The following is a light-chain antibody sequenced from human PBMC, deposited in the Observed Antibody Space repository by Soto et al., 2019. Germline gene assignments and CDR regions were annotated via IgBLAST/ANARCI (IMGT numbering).Light chain of an antibody. Sequence: AIQLTQSPSSLSASVGDRVTITCRASQGISSALAWYQQKPGKAPKLLIYDASSLESGVPSRFSGSGSGTDFTLTISSLQPEDFATYYWQQFNSYLDPTFGQGTKVEIK. V-gene: IGKV1-13*02. CDR3: QQFNSYLDPT. CDR1: QGISSA. J-gene: IGKJ1*01. CDR2: DAS.